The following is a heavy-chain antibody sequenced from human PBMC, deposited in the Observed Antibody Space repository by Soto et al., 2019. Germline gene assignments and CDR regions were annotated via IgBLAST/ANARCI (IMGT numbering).Heavy chain of an antibody. J-gene: IGHJ4*02. CDR1: GGTFSSYA. Sequence: QVQLVQSGAEVKKPGSSVKVSCKASGGTFSSYAISWLRQAPGQGLEWMGGIIPIFGTANYAQKFQGRVTITADESTSTAYMELSSLRSEDTAVYYCARVPTYCGGDCYSMYFDYWGQGTLVTVSS. CDR3: ARVPTYCGGDCYSMYFDY. V-gene: IGHV1-69*01. CDR2: IIPIFGTA. D-gene: IGHD2-21*02.